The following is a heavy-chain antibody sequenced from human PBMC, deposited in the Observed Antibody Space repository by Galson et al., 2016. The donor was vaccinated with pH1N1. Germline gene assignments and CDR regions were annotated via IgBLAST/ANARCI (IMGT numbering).Heavy chain of an antibody. V-gene: IGHV3-23*01. Sequence: LRLSCAASGFTFSNYAMNWVRQAPGKGLEWVSGISGSGGSTNYAESVKGRFIISRDNFKNTLYLQMNSLRAEDTAIFYCAKVGSYCSGGRCYYFDYWGLGPPVTVAS. CDR1: GFTFSNYA. J-gene: IGHJ4*02. CDR2: ISGSGGST. CDR3: AKVGSYCSGGRCYYFDY. D-gene: IGHD2-15*01.